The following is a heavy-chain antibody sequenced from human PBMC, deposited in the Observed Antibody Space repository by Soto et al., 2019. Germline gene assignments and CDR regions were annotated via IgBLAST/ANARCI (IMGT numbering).Heavy chain of an antibody. D-gene: IGHD3-22*01. J-gene: IGHJ3*02. CDR2: IYYSGST. CDR3: ARQFGYYYDSSGYRDAFDI. Sequence: SETLSLTCTVSGGSISSYYWSWIRQPPGKGLEWIGYIYYSGSTNYNPSLKSRVTISVDTSKNQFSLKLSSVTAADTAVYYCARQFGYYYDSSGYRDAFDIWGQGTMVTVS. CDR1: GGSISSYY. V-gene: IGHV4-59*08.